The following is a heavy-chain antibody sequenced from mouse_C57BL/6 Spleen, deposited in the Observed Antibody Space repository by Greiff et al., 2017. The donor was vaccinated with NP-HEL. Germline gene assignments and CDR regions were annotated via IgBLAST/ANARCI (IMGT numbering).Heavy chain of an antibody. D-gene: IGHD2-3*01. CDR3: ARGGWHY. CDR1: GYTFTSYW. CDR2: IDPSDSYT. V-gene: IGHV1-69*01. Sequence: QVQLKQPGAELVMPGASVKLSCKASGYTFTSYWMHWVKQRPGQGLEWIGEIDPSDSYTNYNQKFKGKSTLTVDKSSSTAYMQLSSLTSEDSAVYYCARGGWHYWGQGTLVTVSA. J-gene: IGHJ3*01.